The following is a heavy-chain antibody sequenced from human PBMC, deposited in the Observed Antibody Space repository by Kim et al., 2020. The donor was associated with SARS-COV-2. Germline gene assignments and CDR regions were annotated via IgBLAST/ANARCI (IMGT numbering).Heavy chain of an antibody. J-gene: IGHJ4*02. CDR3: ARHFAHSLANDY. Sequence: SETLSLTCTVSGGSISSSSYYWGWIRQPPGKGLEWIGSIYYSGSTYYNPSIKSRVTISVDTSKNQFSLKLSSVTAADTAVYYCARHFAHSLANDYWGQGTLVTVSS. V-gene: IGHV4-39*01. CDR2: IYYSGST. CDR1: GGSISSSSYY. D-gene: IGHD2-21*01.